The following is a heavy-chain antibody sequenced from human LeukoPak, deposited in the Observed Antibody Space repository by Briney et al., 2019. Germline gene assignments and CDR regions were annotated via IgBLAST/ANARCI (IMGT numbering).Heavy chain of an antibody. CDR1: GFTFSSQS. V-gene: IGHV3-23*01. Sequence: GGSLRLSCAASGFTFSSQSMTWVRQAPGKGLEWVSGISGSGDNTYYGDSVKGRFTISRDNSKSTMYLQMNSLRVEDAAVYYCVKWTGYGMNWGQGTLVTVSS. J-gene: IGHJ4*02. D-gene: IGHD3/OR15-3a*01. CDR3: VKWTGYGMN. CDR2: ISGSGDNT.